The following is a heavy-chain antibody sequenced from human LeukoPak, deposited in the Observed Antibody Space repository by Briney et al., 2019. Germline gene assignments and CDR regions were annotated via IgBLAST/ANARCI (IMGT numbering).Heavy chain of an antibody. CDR2: ISGSGGRT. V-gene: IGHV3-23*01. Sequence: PGGSLRLSCAASGFTLDDYAMHWVRQAPGKGLEWVSAISGSGGRTYDADSVKGRFTISRDNSKNTLYLQMNSLRAEDTAVYYCASLGSWPDYWGQGTLVTVSS. J-gene: IGHJ4*02. D-gene: IGHD6-13*01. CDR3: ASLGSWPDY. CDR1: GFTLDDYA.